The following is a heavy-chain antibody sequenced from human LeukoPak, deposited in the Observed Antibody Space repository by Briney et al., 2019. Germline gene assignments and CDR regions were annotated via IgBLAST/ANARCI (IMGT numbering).Heavy chain of an antibody. CDR1: GDSLNSGSYY. Sequence: PSETLSLTCTVSGDSLNSGSYYWGWIRQPPGKRLEWFGSISHRGNTYYNPSLRSRVTISVDTSKNQLSLKLTSVTAADTAVYYCARLYEGKRPPDYWGQGTLVTVSS. J-gene: IGHJ4*02. D-gene: IGHD2-8*01. V-gene: IGHV4-39*01. CDR2: ISHRGNT. CDR3: ARLYEGKRPPDY.